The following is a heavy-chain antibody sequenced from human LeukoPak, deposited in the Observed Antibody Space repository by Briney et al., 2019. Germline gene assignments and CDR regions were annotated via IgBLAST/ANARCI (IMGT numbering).Heavy chain of an antibody. V-gene: IGHV1-69*04. Sequence: ASVKVSCKASGGTFSSYAISWVRQAPGQGLEWMGRIIPSLCIANYEQKFQGRVTITADKSTSTAYMELSSLRSEDTAVYYCARIVDRWFDPWGQGTLVTVSS. CDR3: ARIVDRWFDP. J-gene: IGHJ5*02. CDR2: IIPSLCIA. CDR1: GGTFSSYA. D-gene: IGHD2-15*01.